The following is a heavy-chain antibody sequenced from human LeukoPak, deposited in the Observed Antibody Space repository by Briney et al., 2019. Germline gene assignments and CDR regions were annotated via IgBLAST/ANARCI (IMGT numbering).Heavy chain of an antibody. CDR2: IYYTGTT. D-gene: IGHD3-10*01. V-gene: IGHV4-39*01. CDR1: GGSISSNSYF. Sequence: PSETLSLTCTVSGGSISSNSYFWAWIRQPPGPGLQWVGSIYYTGTTYYNPSLTLPVTISVDTSVNHFSLRLSSVTAADTAVYYCARLVSAAGSFDYWGQGTLVTVSS. CDR3: ARLVSAAGSFDY. J-gene: IGHJ4*02.